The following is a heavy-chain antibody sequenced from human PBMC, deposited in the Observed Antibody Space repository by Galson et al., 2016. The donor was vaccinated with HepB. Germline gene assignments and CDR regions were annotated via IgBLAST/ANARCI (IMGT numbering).Heavy chain of an antibody. J-gene: IGHJ4*02. CDR3: ARGRRYNFWSAYYSFDY. CDR2: IYHRGST. V-gene: IGHV4-4*02. D-gene: IGHD3-3*01. Sequence: ETLSLTCTVFGGSMSSDNWWSWVRQPPGKGLEWIAEIYHRGSTNYNPSLKSRVNISVDKSKNQFSLKLSSVTAADTAVYYCARGRRYNFWSAYYSFDYWGQGTLVTVSS. CDR1: GGSMSSDNW.